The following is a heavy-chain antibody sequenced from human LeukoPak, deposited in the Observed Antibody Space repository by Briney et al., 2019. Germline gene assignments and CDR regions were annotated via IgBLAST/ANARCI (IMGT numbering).Heavy chain of an antibody. CDR1: GYSLTNNW. V-gene: IGHV5-51*01. Sequence: GESLKISCKVSGYSLTNNWIGWVRQVPGKGLEWMGLIYPGDSDTRYSPSFQGQVTFSVDKSISTAFLQWSSLKASDTAMYYCARFEYTSSLDYWGQGTLVTVSS. J-gene: IGHJ4*02. D-gene: IGHD6-6*01. CDR2: IYPGDSDT. CDR3: ARFEYTSSLDY.